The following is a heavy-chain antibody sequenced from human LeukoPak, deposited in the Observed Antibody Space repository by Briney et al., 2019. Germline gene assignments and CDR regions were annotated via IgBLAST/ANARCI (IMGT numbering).Heavy chain of an antibody. Sequence: SETLSLTCTVSGGSISSGGYYWSWIRQHPGKGLEWIGYIHYSGSTYYNPSPKSRVTISVDTSKNQFSLKLSSVTAADTAVYYCARVGYNYGIDYWGQGTLVTVSS. CDR1: GGSISSGGYY. D-gene: IGHD5-18*01. CDR3: ARVGYNYGIDY. J-gene: IGHJ4*02. V-gene: IGHV4-31*03. CDR2: IHYSGST.